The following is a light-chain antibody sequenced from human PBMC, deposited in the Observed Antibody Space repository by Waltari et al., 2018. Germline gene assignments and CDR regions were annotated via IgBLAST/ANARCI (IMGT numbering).Light chain of an antibody. J-gene: IGLJ3*02. CDR2: RNN. Sequence: QSVLTQPPSASGTPGQRVTISCSGSRSNIGHNYVYWYQQLPGTAPKLRIYRNNQRPSGVPDRFSGSKSGTSASLAISGLRSEDEADYYCAAWDDSLSGRVFGGGTKVTVL. V-gene: IGLV1-47*01. CDR3: AAWDDSLSGRV. CDR1: RSNIGHNY.